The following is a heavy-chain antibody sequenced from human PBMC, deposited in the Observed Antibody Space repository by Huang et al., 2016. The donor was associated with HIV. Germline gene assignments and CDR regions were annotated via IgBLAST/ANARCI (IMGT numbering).Heavy chain of an antibody. CDR2: VNNRGSA. Sequence: QVRLHQWGTGLVRPSETLSLTCAVYGGPLSGHYWSWVRLPPGGSMEWVGEVNNRGSANYNPSLKSRLSMSIDTSKKQFSLKLGSVTAADTALYYCARSLMGEDPFDIWGQGTLVTVSS. CDR3: ARSLMGEDPFDI. D-gene: IGHD3-16*01. J-gene: IGHJ3*02. CDR1: GGPLSGHY. V-gene: IGHV4-34*01.